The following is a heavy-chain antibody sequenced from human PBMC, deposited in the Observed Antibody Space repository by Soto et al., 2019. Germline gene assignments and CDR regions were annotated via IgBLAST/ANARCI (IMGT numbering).Heavy chain of an antibody. J-gene: IGHJ5*02. Sequence: SETLSLTCTVSGGSISSYYWSWIRQPPGKGLERIGYIYYSGSTNYNPSLKSRVTISVDTSKNQFSLKLSSVTAADTAVYYCARGGPSYYDFWSGYYTSNPPWFDPWGQGTLVTVSS. CDR2: IYYSGST. D-gene: IGHD3-3*01. CDR3: ARGGPSYYDFWSGYYTSNPPWFDP. V-gene: IGHV4-59*01. CDR1: GGSISSYY.